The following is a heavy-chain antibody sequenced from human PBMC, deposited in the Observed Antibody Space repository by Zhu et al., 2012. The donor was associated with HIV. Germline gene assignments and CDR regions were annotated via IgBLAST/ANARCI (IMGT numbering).Heavy chain of an antibody. J-gene: IGHJ6*02. V-gene: IGHV4-4*09. CDR2: IYTSGST. CDR3: ARESGDYEVEGMDV. Sequence: QVQLQESGPGLVKPSETLSLTCTVSGGSISSCYWSWIRQPPGKGLEWIGYIYTSGSTNYNPSLKSRVTISVDTSKNQFSLKLSSVTAADTAVYYCARESGDYEVEGMDVWGQGTTVTVSS. CDR1: GGSISSCY. D-gene: IGHD2-21*02.